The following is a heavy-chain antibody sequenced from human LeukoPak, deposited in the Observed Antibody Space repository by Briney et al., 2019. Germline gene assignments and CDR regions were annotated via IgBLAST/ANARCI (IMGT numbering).Heavy chain of an antibody. CDR3: ARGDDDVWSGYYLYYYYGMDV. CDR1: GFTFSNYA. CDR2: ISSSSSYI. D-gene: IGHD3-3*01. J-gene: IGHJ6*02. V-gene: IGHV3-21*01. Sequence: GGSLRLSCAASGFTFSNYAMSWVRQAPGKGLEWVSSISSSSSYIYYADSVKGRFTISRDNAKNSLYLQMNSLRAEDTAVYYCARGDDDVWSGYYLYYYYGMDVWGQGTTVTVSS.